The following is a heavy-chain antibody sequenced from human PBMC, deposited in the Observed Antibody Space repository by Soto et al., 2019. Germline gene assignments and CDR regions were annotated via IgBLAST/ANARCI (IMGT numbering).Heavy chain of an antibody. CDR3: ATGSGSYLFDL. V-gene: IGHV4-59*01. J-gene: IGHJ4*02. D-gene: IGHD3-10*01. CDR1: GASITTYY. Sequence: SETLSLTCTVSGASITTYYWSWIRQPPGKGLEWIGYFYNSGNTNYNPSFKNRVTISIDTSKNQFSLKLRSVTAADTAIYYCATGSGSYLFDLWGPGTLVTVSS. CDR2: FYNSGNT.